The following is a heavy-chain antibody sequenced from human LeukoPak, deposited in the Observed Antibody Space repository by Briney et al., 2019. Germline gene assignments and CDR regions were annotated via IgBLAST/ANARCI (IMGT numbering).Heavy chain of an antibody. D-gene: IGHD6-19*01. Sequence: SGTLSLTCTVSGGSISSYYWSWIRQPPGKGLEWIGYIYYSGSTNYNPSLKSRVTISVDTSKNQFSLKLSSVTAADTAVYYCASHSSGWYVYFDYWGQGTLVTVSS. CDR1: GGSISSYY. CDR3: ASHSSGWYVYFDY. J-gene: IGHJ4*02. V-gene: IGHV4-59*01. CDR2: IYYSGST.